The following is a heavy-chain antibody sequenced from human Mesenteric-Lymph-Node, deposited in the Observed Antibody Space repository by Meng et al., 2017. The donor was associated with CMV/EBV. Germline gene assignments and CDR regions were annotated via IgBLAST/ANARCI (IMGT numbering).Heavy chain of an antibody. CDR3: TTADCSSKSCPLY. V-gene: IGHV3-15*01. CDR1: GFPFRSAW. D-gene: IGHD2-2*01. Sequence: SGFPFRSAWMPWVRQAPGKGLGWVGRIKSKIDGGTTDYAAPVKGRFTISRDDSKNTLYLQMNSLKTEDTGVYYCTTADCSSKSCPLYWGQGTLVTVSS. J-gene: IGHJ4*02. CDR2: IKSKIDGGTT.